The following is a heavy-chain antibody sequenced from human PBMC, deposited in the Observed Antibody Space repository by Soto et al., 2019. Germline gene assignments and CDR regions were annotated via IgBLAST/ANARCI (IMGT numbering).Heavy chain of an antibody. CDR3: AGGPYYYGSGSLYYYYGMDV. Sequence: PGGSLRLSCAASGFTFSSYWMSWVRQAPGKGLEWVANIKQDGSEKYYVDSVKGRFTISRDNAKNSLYMQMNSLSAEDTAVYYCAGGPYYYGSGSLYYYYGMDVWGQGTTVTVSS. CDR2: IKQDGSEK. J-gene: IGHJ6*02. CDR1: GFTFSSYW. V-gene: IGHV3-7*04. D-gene: IGHD3-10*01.